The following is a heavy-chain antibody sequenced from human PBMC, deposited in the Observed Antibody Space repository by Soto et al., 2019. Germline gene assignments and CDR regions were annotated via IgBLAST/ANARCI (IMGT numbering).Heavy chain of an antibody. V-gene: IGHV3-21*01. CDR3: AREGNYHEF. D-gene: IGHD3-10*01. J-gene: IGHJ4*02. Sequence: GGSLRLSCETSGFPFGIYAMNWVRQAPGKGLEWVSSISSSGTYIDYADSVEGRFAISRDDAKNSVFLEMTSLRVDDTAVYYCAREGNYHEFWGQGTLVTVSS. CDR2: ISSSGTYI. CDR1: GFPFGIYA.